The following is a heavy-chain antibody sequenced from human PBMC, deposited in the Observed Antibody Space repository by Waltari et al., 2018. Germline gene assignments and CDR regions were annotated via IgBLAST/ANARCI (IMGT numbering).Heavy chain of an antibody. CDR2: ISTSSSPI. J-gene: IGHJ6*03. D-gene: IGHD3-10*01. CDR3: ARGRVNGYMDV. CDR1: GFTFSSYS. V-gene: IGHV3-48*04. Sequence: EVQLVESGGGLVQPGGSLRLSCAASGFTFSSYSMNWVRQAPGKGLEWISYISTSSSPIYYADSVKGRFIISRDNAKNSLYLQMNSLRAEDTAVYYCARGRVNGYMDVWGKGTTVTVSS.